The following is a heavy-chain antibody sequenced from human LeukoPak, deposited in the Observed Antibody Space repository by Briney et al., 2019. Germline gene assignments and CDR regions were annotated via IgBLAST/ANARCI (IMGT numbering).Heavy chain of an antibody. CDR1: GFTFSSYG. J-gene: IGHJ4*02. CDR2: ISGGGGST. Sequence: GGSLRLSCAASGFTFSSYGMTWVRQAPGQGLEWVSGISGGGGSTYYADSVKGRFTFSRDNSKNTLYLQMNSLRAEDTAVYYCAKRMFLATGYSSSWYFDSWGQGTLVTVSS. CDR3: AKRMFLATGYSSSWYFDS. D-gene: IGHD6-13*01. V-gene: IGHV3-23*01.